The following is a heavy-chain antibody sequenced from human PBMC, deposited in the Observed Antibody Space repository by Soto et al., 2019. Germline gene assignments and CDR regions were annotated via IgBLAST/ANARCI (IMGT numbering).Heavy chain of an antibody. V-gene: IGHV4-39*01. CDR1: GGSISSSSYY. D-gene: IGHD4-17*01. Sequence: SETLSLTCTVSGGSISSSSYYWGWIRQPPGKGLEWIGSIYYSGSTYYNPSLKSRVTISVDTSKNQFSLKLSSVTAADTAVYYCARQWTTVVTPLISSGGLADYWGQGTLVTVSS. CDR3: ARQWTTVVTPLISSGGLADY. J-gene: IGHJ4*02. CDR2: IYYSGST.